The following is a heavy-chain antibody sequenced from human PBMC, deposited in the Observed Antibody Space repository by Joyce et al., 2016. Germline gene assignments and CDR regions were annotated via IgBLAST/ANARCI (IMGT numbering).Heavy chain of an antibody. V-gene: IGHV3-74*03. D-gene: IGHD2-15*01. Sequence: EVQLVESGGGLVQPGESLRLSCEASGFTFSDFWMHWVRRAPGKGLWWGVRMNSDGSRIVYADSVKGLLTISRDNAKNTLYLKVNSLRGEDTAVYYCAREVVGILTGPCYLDIWGQGTMVTVSS. CDR2: MNSDGSRI. CDR1: GFTFSDFW. CDR3: AREVVGILTGPCYLDI. J-gene: IGHJ3*02.